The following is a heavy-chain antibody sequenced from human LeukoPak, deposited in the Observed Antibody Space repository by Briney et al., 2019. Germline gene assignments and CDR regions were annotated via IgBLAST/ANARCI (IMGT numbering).Heavy chain of an antibody. CDR2: INPNSGGT. J-gene: IGHJ4*02. Sequence: ASVKVSCKASGYTFTRYYMHWVRQAPGQGLEWMGWINPNSGGTNYAQKFQGRVTMTRDTSISTAYMELSRLRSDDTAVYYCARVGGATTFYFDYWGQGTLVTVSS. V-gene: IGHV1-2*02. CDR1: GYTFTRYY. D-gene: IGHD1-26*01. CDR3: ARVGGATTFYFDY.